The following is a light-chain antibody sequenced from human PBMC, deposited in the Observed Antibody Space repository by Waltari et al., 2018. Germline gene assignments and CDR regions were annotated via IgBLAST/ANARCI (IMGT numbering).Light chain of an antibody. Sequence: QSPATLSLSPGERATLSCRASQSVSSYLAWYQQKPGQAPRLLIYDASNRATGIPARFSGSGSGTDFTLTISSLEPEDFAVYYCQQRSNWPKLTFGGGTKVEIK. J-gene: IGKJ4*01. CDR3: QQRSNWPKLT. V-gene: IGKV3-11*01. CDR1: QSVSSY. CDR2: DAS.